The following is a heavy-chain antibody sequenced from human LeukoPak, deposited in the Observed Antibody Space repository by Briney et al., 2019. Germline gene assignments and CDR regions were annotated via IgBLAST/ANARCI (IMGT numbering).Heavy chain of an antibody. Sequence: EASVKVSCKASGYTFTGYYMHWVRQAPGQGLEWMGWINPNSGGTNYAQKFQGRVTMTRDMSISTAYMELSRLRSDDTAVYYCAREVSEYSSSSRQRYFDYWGQGTLVTVSS. CDR1: GYTFTGYY. J-gene: IGHJ4*02. V-gene: IGHV1-2*02. D-gene: IGHD6-6*01. CDR2: INPNSGGT. CDR3: AREVSEYSSSSRQRYFDY.